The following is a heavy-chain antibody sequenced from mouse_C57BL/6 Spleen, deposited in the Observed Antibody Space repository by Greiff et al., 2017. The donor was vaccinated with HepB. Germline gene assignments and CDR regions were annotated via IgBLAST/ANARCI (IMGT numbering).Heavy chain of an antibody. V-gene: IGHV14-3*01. Sequence: VQLKQSVAELVRPGASVKLSCTASGFNIKNTYMHWAKQRPEQGLEWIGRIDPANGNTKYAPKFQGKATITADTSSNTAYLQLSSLTSEDTAIYYCARWDYYGSPWFAYWSQGTLVTVSA. CDR3: ARWDYYGSPWFAY. D-gene: IGHD1-1*01. CDR2: IDPANGNT. CDR1: GFNIKNTY. J-gene: IGHJ3*01.